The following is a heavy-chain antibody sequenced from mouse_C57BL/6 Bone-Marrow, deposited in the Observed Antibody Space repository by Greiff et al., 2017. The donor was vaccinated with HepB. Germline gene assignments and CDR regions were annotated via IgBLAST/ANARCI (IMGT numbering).Heavy chain of an antibody. CDR1: GFTFSDFY. CDR2: SRNKANDYTT. J-gene: IGHJ3*01. V-gene: IGHV7-1*01. CDR3: AREAYYSNYFAY. Sequence: EVNVVESGGGLVQSGRSLRLSCATSGFTFSDFYMEWVRQAPGKGLEWIAASRNKANDYTTEYSATGKGRFIVSRDTSQSILYLQMNALRAEDTAIYYCAREAYYSNYFAYWGQGTLVTVSA. D-gene: IGHD2-5*01.